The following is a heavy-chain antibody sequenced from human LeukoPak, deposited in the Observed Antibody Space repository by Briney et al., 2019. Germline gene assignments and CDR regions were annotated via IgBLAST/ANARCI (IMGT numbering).Heavy chain of an antibody. CDR3: ARTDGVDY. CDR2: INPNSGVT. V-gene: IGHV1-2*06. J-gene: IGHJ4*02. CDR1: GYTFTGSY. D-gene: IGHD4-17*01. Sequence: ASVKVSCRASGYTFTGSYIHWARQAPGQGLEWMGRINPNSGVTIYAQKFQGRVTLTRDTSITTAYMELSSLRSDDTAVYYCARTDGVDYWGQGTLVTVSS.